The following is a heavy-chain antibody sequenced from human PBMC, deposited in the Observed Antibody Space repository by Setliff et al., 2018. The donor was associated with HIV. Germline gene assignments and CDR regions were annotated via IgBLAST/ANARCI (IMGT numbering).Heavy chain of an antibody. D-gene: IGHD6-19*01. CDR2: INPDGSEQ. CDR3: ATGGTVAGLEY. V-gene: IGHV3-7*01. J-gene: IGHJ4*02. Sequence: GESLKISCAASTFTFSNYWMAWVRQAPGRGLEWVANINPDGSEQYYVDSVRGRFTISRDNAKSSLYLQMNSLRADDMAVYYCATGGTVAGLEYWGRGTLVTVSS. CDR1: TFTFSNYW.